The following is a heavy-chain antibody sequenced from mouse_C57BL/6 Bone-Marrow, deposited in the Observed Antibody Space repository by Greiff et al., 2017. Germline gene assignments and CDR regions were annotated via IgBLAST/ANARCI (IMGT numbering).Heavy chain of an antibody. CDR2: ISRGGDYI. D-gene: IGHD2-5*01. V-gene: IGHV5-9-1*02. Sequence: EVQRVESGEGLVKPGGSLKLSCAASGFTFSSYAMSWVRQTPEKRLEWVAYISRGGDYIYYADTVKGRFTISRDNARNTLYLQMSSLKSEDTAMYYCTRGYYSNYDYFDYWGQGTTLTVSS. CDR1: GFTFSSYA. J-gene: IGHJ2*01. CDR3: TRGYYSNYDYFDY.